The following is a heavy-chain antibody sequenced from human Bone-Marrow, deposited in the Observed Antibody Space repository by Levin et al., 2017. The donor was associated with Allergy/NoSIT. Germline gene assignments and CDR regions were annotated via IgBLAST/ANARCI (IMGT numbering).Heavy chain of an antibody. CDR3: ARDQFRRATIGARWFDP. J-gene: IGHJ5*02. CDR1: GFTFSNSW. Sequence: GESLKISCAASGFTFSNSWMSWVRQAPGKGLEWVANIKEDGSEKYYVDSVKGRFTISRDNAKNSLFVQMNSLRVEDTAVYYCARDQFRRATIGARWFDPWGTGTLVTVSS. D-gene: IGHD5-24*01. V-gene: IGHV3-7*01. CDR2: IKEDGSEK.